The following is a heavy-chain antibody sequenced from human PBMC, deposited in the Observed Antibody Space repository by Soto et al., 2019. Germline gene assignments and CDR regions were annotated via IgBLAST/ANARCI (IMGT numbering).Heavy chain of an antibody. J-gene: IGHJ1*01. CDR3: ARNGNFCGGDCYREYFQH. D-gene: IGHD2-21*02. CDR2: IYYSGST. Sequence: SETLSLTCTVSGGSISSGGYYWSWIRQHPGKGLEWIGYIYYSGSTYYNPSLKSRVTISVDTSKNQFSLKLSSVTAADTAVYYCARNGNFCGGDCYREYFQHWGQGTLVTVSS. CDR1: GGSISSGGYY. V-gene: IGHV4-31*03.